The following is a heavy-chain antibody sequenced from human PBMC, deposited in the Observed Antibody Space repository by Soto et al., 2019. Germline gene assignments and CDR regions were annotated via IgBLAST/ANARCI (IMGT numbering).Heavy chain of an antibody. D-gene: IGHD3-22*01. V-gene: IGHV3-30*18. J-gene: IGHJ4*02. Sequence: GGSLRLSCAASGFTFSSYGMHWVRQAPGKGLEWVAVISYDGSNKYYADSVKGRFTISRDNCKNTLYLQMNSLRAEDTAVYYCAKVGDCYASSGYPPVYYWGQGTLVTVSS. CDR2: ISYDGSNK. CDR1: GFTFSSYG. CDR3: AKVGDCYASSGYPPVYY.